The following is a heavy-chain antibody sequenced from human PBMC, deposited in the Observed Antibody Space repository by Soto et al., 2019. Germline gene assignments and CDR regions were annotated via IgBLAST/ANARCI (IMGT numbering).Heavy chain of an antibody. V-gene: IGHV1-18*01. CDR1: GYTFTSYG. CDR3: ARSGLTIFGVVIMSYMDV. J-gene: IGHJ6*03. D-gene: IGHD3-3*01. CDR2: ISAYNGNT. Sequence: GASVKVSCEASGYTFTSYGSSWVRQAPGQGLEWMGWISAYNGNTNYAQKLQGRVTMTTDTSTSTAYMELRSLRSDDTAVYYCARSGLTIFGVVIMSYMDVWGKGTTVTVSS.